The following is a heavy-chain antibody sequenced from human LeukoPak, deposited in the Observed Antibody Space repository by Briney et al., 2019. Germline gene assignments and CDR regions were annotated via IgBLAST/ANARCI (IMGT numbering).Heavy chain of an antibody. CDR1: GGSFSGYY. V-gene: IGHV4-34*01. CDR3: ARGLWIFGVVTHFDY. D-gene: IGHD3-3*01. J-gene: IGHJ4*02. CDR2: INHSGST. Sequence: SETLSLTCAVYGGSFSGYYWSWIRQPPGKGLEWSGEINHSGSTNYNPSLKSRVTISVDTSKNQFSLKLSSVTAADTAVYYCARGLWIFGVVTHFDYWGQGTLVTVSS.